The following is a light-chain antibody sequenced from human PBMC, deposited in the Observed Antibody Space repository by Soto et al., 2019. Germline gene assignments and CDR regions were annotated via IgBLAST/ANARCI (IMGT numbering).Light chain of an antibody. CDR2: AGS. CDR3: QQYSNWPS. J-gene: IGKJ1*01. CDR1: QSISIN. Sequence: EIVLTQSPGTLSVSPGDRVTLSCRASQSISINLAWYQHKPGQAPRLLIHAGSTRATGIPARISGSGSGTEFTLTISSLQSEDFAIYYCQQYSNWPSFGQGTKVDIK. V-gene: IGKV3D-15*01.